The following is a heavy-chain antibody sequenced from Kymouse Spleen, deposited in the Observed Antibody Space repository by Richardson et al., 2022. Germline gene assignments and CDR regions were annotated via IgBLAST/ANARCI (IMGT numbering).Heavy chain of an antibody. CDR3: AKDIGFVLRFLEWFDP. V-gene: IGHV3-9*01. Sequence: EVQLVESGGGLVQPGRSLRLSCAASGFTFDDYAMHWVRQAPGKGLEWVSGISWNSGSIGYADSVKGRFTISRDNAKNSLYLQMNSLRAEDTALYYCAKDIGFVLRFLEWFDPWGQGTLVTVSS. CDR2: ISWNSGSI. CDR1: GFTFDDYA. D-gene: IGHD3-3*01. J-gene: IGHJ5*02.